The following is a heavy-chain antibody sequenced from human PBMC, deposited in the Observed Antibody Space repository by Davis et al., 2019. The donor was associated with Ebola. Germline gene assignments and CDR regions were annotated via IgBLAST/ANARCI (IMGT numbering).Heavy chain of an antibody. CDR2: ITPNSGVT. V-gene: IGHV1-2*06. CDR3: ARGPMIMDV. J-gene: IGHJ6*02. CDR1: GYIFTNNY. D-gene: IGHD3-22*01. Sequence: ASVKVSCKASGYIFTNNYLHWMRQAPGQGLEWLGRITPNSGVTNYAQKFQGRVTMTRDTSINTAYMELNRLRSDDTAVYYCARGPMIMDVWGQGTTVTVSS.